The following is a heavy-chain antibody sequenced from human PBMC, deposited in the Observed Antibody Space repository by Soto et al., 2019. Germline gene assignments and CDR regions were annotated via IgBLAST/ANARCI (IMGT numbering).Heavy chain of an antibody. CDR2: IRSKANSYAT. V-gene: IGHV3-73*01. CDR3: TRPEYSGSYNGGDY. Sequence: GGSLRLSCAASGFTFSGSAMHWVRQASGKGLEWVGRIRSKANSYATAYAASVKGRFTISRDDSKNTAYLQMNSLKTEDTAVYYCTRPEYSGSYNGGDYWGQGTPVTVSS. J-gene: IGHJ4*02. CDR1: GFTFSGSA. D-gene: IGHD1-26*01.